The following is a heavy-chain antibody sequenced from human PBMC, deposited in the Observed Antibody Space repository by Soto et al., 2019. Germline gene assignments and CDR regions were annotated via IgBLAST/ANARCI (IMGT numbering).Heavy chain of an antibody. CDR2: IYYSGST. CDR1: GGSISSYY. J-gene: IGHJ4*02. Sequence: PSETLSLTCTVSGGSISSYYWSWIRQPPGKGLEWIGYIYYSGSTNYNPSLKSRVTISVDTSKNQFSLKLSSVTAADTAVYYCARSPHFDWLLSPGYFDYWGQGTLVTVSS. CDR3: ARSPHFDWLLSPGYFDY. D-gene: IGHD3-9*01. V-gene: IGHV4-59*01.